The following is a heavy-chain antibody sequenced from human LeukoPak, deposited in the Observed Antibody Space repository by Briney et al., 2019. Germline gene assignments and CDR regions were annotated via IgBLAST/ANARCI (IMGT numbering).Heavy chain of an antibody. CDR3: ARAHYYGSGSYYPDFDY. CDR2: INHSGST. Sequence: SETLSLTCAVYGGSFSGYYWSWIRQPPGKGLEWIEEINHSGSTNYNPSLKSRVTISVDTSKNQFSLKLSSVTAADTAVYYCARAHYYGSGSYYPDFDYWGQGTLVTVSS. V-gene: IGHV4-34*01. CDR1: GGSFSGYY. D-gene: IGHD3-10*01. J-gene: IGHJ4*02.